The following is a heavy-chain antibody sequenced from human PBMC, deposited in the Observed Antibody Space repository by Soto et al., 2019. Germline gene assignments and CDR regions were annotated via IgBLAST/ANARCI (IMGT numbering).Heavy chain of an antibody. CDR2: IYYSWRT. CDR3: ARMGLHWGELSRNWFDP. CDR1: GGSISSGDYY. Sequence: QVQLQESGPGLVKPSQTLSLTCTLSGGSISSGDYYWSWIRHPPRKGLERIGNIYYSWRTNYNPSHKRRLNISLDPSNNRFFRKLTSVTSADAAVYQCARMGLHWGELSRNWFDPWGQGTLVTVSS. D-gene: IGHD3-16*02. J-gene: IGHJ5*02. V-gene: IGHV4-31*03.